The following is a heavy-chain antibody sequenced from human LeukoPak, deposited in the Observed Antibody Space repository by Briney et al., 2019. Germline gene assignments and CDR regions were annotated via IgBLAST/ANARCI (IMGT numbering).Heavy chain of an antibody. D-gene: IGHD4-17*01. CDR3: TRGRYYFDY. Sequence: GGSLRLSCAASGFTFSSYWMHWVRQAPGKGLVWVSRIDSGVSSTICADSVKGRFTISRDNAKNTLYLQMNSLRAEDTAVYYCTRGRYYFDYWGQGTLVTVSS. J-gene: IGHJ4*02. V-gene: IGHV3-74*01. CDR2: IDSGVSST. CDR1: GFTFSSYW.